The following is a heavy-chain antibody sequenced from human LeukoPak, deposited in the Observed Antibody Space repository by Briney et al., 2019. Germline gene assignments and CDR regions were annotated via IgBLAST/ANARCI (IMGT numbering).Heavy chain of an antibody. V-gene: IGHV1-46*01. Sequence: ASVKVSCKASGYTFTSYYMHWVRQAPGQGLEWMGIINPSGGSTSYAQKFQGRVTMTRDMSTSTDYMELSSLRSEDTAVYYCARIRDGYNDAYDIWGQGTVVTVPS. J-gene: IGHJ3*02. CDR3: ARIRDGYNDAYDI. D-gene: IGHD5-24*01. CDR2: INPSGGST. CDR1: GYTFTSYY.